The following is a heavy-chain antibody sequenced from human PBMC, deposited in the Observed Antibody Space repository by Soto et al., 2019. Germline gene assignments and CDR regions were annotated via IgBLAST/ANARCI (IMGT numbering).Heavy chain of an antibody. CDR1: GFTFSNYA. Sequence: VGSLRLSCAASGFTFSNYAMSWVRQAPGKGLEWVSGVGGSGDSTYYADSVKGRFTISRDNSKDTLYLQMNSLRAEDTAVYYCAKSPLGYCSGGSCYPPHYFDYWGQGTLVTVSS. CDR3: AKSPLGYCSGGSCYPPHYFDY. J-gene: IGHJ4*02. V-gene: IGHV3-23*01. CDR2: VGGSGDST. D-gene: IGHD2-15*01.